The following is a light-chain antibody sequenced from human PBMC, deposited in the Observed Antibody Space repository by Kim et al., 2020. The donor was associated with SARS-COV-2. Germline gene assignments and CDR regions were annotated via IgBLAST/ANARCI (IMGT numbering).Light chain of an antibody. CDR3: SSYSSGSIYVL. Sequence: QSVTISCTATSRGVGTYYSVSWYQRHPGRAPQLILFDVSNRPSGVSSRFSGSKSGNTASLTISGLQAEDKAVYYCSSYSSGSIYVLFGGGTQLTVL. V-gene: IGLV2-14*03. J-gene: IGLJ2*01. CDR2: DVS. CDR1: SRGVGTYYS.